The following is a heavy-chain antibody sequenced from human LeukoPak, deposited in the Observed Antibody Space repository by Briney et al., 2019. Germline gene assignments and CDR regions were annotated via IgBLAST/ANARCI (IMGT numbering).Heavy chain of an antibody. D-gene: IGHD1-1*01. CDR3: ARGPPRGKYYYMDV. V-gene: IGHV3-13*01. J-gene: IGHJ6*03. CDR2: IGTASDT. Sequence: GGSLRLSCAASGFAFSTYALSWVRQAPGKGLEWVSTIGTASDTYYPGSVEGRFTLSRDNAKNSLYLQMNSLTAGDTAVYYCARGPPRGKYYYMDVWGKGTTVTVSS. CDR1: GFAFSTYA.